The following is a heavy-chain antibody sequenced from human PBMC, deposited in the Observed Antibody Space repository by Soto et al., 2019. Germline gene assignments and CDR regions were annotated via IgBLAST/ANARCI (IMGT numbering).Heavy chain of an antibody. Sequence: WGSLRLSCAASGFTCSNAWMNWVRQAPGKGLEWVGRIKSKTDGGTTDYAAPVKGRFTISRDDSKNTLYLQMNSLKTEDTAVYYCTTTLLVGAPDYWGQGTLVTVSS. J-gene: IGHJ4*02. CDR3: TTTLLVGAPDY. D-gene: IGHD1-26*01. V-gene: IGHV3-15*07. CDR1: GFTCSNAW. CDR2: IKSKTDGGTT.